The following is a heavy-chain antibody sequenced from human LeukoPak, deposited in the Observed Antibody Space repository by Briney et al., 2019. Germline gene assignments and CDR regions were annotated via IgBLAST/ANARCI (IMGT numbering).Heavy chain of an antibody. J-gene: IGHJ5*02. V-gene: IGHV1-2*02. CDR1: GYGFSDVY. CDR2: INPHSGAT. Sequence: ASVKVSRKASGYGFSDVYFNWVRQAPGQGLEWMGWINPHSGATNYAQRFQGRVSMDASFDTAYVELSRLTSDDTAVYYCATSSTVTHTRDPWGQGTLVTVSS. CDR3: ATSSTVTHTRDP. D-gene: IGHD4-11*01.